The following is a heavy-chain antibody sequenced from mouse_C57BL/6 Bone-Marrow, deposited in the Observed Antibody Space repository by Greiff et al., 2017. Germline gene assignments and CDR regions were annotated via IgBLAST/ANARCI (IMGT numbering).Heavy chain of an antibody. J-gene: IGHJ2*01. Sequence: EVQLQQSGPELVKPGASVKISCKASGYTFTVYYMNWVKQSHGKSLEWIGDINPNNGGTSYNQKFKGKATLTVDKSSSTAYMELRSLTSEDSAVYYCATYGSSLRNYFDYWGQGTTLTVSS. D-gene: IGHD1-1*01. V-gene: IGHV1-26*01. CDR1: GYTFTVYY. CDR3: ATYGSSLRNYFDY. CDR2: INPNNGGT.